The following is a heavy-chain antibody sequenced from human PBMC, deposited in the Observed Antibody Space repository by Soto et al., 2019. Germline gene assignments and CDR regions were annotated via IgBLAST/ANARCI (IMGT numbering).Heavy chain of an antibody. J-gene: IGHJ6*03. D-gene: IGHD1-1*01. Sequence: GGSLRLSCAASGFTFSSYSMNWVRQAPGKGLEWVSSISSSSSYIYYADSVKGRFTISRDNAKNSLYLQMNSLRAEDTAVYYCAREGEEQVGKLERRPAYYYYYMDVWGKGTTVTVSS. CDR3: AREGEEQVGKLERRPAYYYYYMDV. V-gene: IGHV3-21*01. CDR1: GFTFSSYS. CDR2: ISSSSSYI.